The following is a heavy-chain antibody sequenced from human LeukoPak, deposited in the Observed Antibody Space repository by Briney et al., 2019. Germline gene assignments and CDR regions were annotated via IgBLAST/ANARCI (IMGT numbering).Heavy chain of an antibody. CDR2: ISYDGSNK. J-gene: IGHJ4*02. CDR3: AKALGIMTYFDY. Sequence: GGSLRLSCAASGLTFSSYGMHWVRQAPGKGLEWVAVISYDGSNKYYADSVKGRFTISRDNSKNTLYLQMNSLRAEDTAVYYCAKALGIMTYFDYWGQGTLVTVSS. V-gene: IGHV3-30*18. CDR1: GLTFSSYG. D-gene: IGHD7-27*01.